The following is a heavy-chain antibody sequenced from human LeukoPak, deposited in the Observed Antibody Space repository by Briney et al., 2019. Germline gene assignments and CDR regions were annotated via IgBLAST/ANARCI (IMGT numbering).Heavy chain of an antibody. J-gene: IGHJ4*02. CDR1: GGSYSGYY. Sequence: SETLSLXCAVYGGSYSGYYWSWIRQPPGKGLEWIGEINHSGSTNYNPSLKSRVTISVDTSKNQFSLELSSVTAADTAVYYCASDIVATFDYWGQGTLVTVSS. CDR2: INHSGST. D-gene: IGHD5-12*01. V-gene: IGHV4-34*01. CDR3: ASDIVATFDY.